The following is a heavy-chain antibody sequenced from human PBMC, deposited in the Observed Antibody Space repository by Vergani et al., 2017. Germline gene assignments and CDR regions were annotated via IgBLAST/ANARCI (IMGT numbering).Heavy chain of an antibody. CDR1: PFTFSFPP. V-gene: IGHV3-23*01. J-gene: IGHJ5*02. CDR3: AKDRSIAARGWFDP. Sequence: EVQLLESGGGLVQPGGSLTLSSPSSPFTFSFPPLRSLRRAPGRGLELVSAISGSGGSTYYADSVKGRFTISRDNSKNTLYLQMNSLRAEDTAVYYCAKDRSIAARGWFDPWGQGTLVTVSS. D-gene: IGHD6-6*01. CDR2: ISGSGGST.